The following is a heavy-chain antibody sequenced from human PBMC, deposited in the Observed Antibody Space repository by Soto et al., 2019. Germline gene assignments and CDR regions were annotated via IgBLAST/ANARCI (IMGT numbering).Heavy chain of an antibody. V-gene: IGHV3-15*01. CDR2: IKSNTDGGKT. Sequence: GGSLRLSCAASGFTFSNAWMSWVRQAPGKGLEWVGRIKSNTDGGKTDYAAPVKGRFTISRDDSKNTLYLQMNSLKTEDTAVYYCTTSMITFLGWGQGTMVTVSS. J-gene: IGHJ4*02. D-gene: IGHD3-16*01. CDR3: TTSMITFLG. CDR1: GFTFSNAW.